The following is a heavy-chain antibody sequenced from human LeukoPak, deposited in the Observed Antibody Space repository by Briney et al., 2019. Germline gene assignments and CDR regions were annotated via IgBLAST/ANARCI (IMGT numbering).Heavy chain of an antibody. CDR2: IYYSGST. CDR1: GGSISGYY. D-gene: IGHD3-3*01. J-gene: IGHJ3*02. Sequence: SETLSLTCTVSGGSISGYYWSWIRQPPGKGLEWIGYIYYSGSTNYNPSLKSRVTISVDTSKNQFSLKLSSVTAADTAVYYCATQGYYDFWSGYPSTGAFDIWGQGTMVTVSS. CDR3: ATQGYYDFWSGYPSTGAFDI. V-gene: IGHV4-59*01.